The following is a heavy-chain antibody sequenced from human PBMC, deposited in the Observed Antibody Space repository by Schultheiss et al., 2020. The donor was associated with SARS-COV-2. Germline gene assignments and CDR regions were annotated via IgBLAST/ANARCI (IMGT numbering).Heavy chain of an antibody. CDR1: GGSFSGYY. Sequence: SQTLSLTCAVYGGSFSGYYWGWIRQPPGKGLEWIGSIYYSGSTNYNPSLKSRVTISVDTSKNQFSLKLSSVTAADTAMYYCARHPDVVVVPAAIPNDAFDIWGQGTMVTVSS. CDR2: IYYSGST. CDR3: ARHPDVVVVPAAIPNDAFDI. V-gene: IGHV4-34*01. D-gene: IGHD2-2*01. J-gene: IGHJ3*02.